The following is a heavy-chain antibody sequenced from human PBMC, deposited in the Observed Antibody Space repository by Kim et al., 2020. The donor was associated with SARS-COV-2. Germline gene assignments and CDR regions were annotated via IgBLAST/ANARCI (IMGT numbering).Heavy chain of an antibody. J-gene: IGHJ6*02. V-gene: IGHV4-31*03. CDR2: IYYSGST. D-gene: IGHD2-21*02. CDR3: ARGRGVVTASYYYYYGMDV. Sequence: SETLSLTCTVSGGSISSGGYYWSWIRQHPGKGLEWIGYIYYSGSTYYNPSLKSRVTISVDTSKNQFSLKLSSVTAADTAVYYCARGRGVVTASYYYYYGMDVWGQGTTVTVSS. CDR1: GGSISSGGYY.